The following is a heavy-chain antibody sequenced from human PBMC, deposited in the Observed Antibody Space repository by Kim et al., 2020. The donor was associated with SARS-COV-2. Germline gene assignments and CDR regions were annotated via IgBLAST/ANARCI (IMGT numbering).Heavy chain of an antibody. J-gene: IGHJ4*02. D-gene: IGHD3-3*01. Sequence: VKSRITINPDTSTNQFSLQLNSVTPEDTAVYYCARAGYDFWSGPKPFDYWGQGTLVTVSS. V-gene: IGHV6-1*01. CDR3: ARAGYDFWSGPKPFDY.